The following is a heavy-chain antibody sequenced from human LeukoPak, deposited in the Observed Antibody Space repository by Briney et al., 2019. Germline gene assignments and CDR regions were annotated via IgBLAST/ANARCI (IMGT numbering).Heavy chain of an antibody. CDR3: VRISSTDYAIDY. V-gene: IGHV3-72*01. J-gene: IGHJ4*02. CDR2: SRNKANTYTT. CDR1: GFTFSDHY. Sequence: GGSLRLSCAASGFTFSDHYMDWVRQAPGKGLEWVGRSRNKANTYTTEYAASVKGRFTTSRDGSENSLYLQMNSLTTGDTAVYYCVRISSTDYAIDYWGQGTLVTVSS. D-gene: IGHD4-17*01.